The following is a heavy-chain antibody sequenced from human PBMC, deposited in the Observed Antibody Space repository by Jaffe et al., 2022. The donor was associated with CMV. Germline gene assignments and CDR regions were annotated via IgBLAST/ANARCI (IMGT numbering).Heavy chain of an antibody. Sequence: QVQLQESGPGLVKPSETLSLTCTVSGGSISSYYWSWIRQPPGKGLEWIGYIYYSGSTNYNPSLKSRVTISVDTSKNQFSLKLSSVTAADTAVYYCARVGGELEDAFDIWGQGTMVTVSS. CDR2: IYYSGST. CDR1: GGSISSYY. V-gene: IGHV4-59*01. J-gene: IGHJ3*02. D-gene: IGHD1-26*01. CDR3: ARVGGELEDAFDI.